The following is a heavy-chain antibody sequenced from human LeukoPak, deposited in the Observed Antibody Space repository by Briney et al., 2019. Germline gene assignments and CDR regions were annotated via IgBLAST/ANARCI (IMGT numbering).Heavy chain of an antibody. J-gene: IGHJ4*02. V-gene: IGHV4-34*01. Sequence: SETLSLTCAVYGGSFSGYYWSWIRQPPGKGLEWIGEINHSGSTNYNPSLKSRVTISVDTSKNQFSLKLSSVTAADTAVYYCARAYCGGDCPLDYWGQGTLVTVSS. CDR1: GGSFSGYY. CDR2: INHSGST. D-gene: IGHD2-21*02. CDR3: ARAYCGGDCPLDY.